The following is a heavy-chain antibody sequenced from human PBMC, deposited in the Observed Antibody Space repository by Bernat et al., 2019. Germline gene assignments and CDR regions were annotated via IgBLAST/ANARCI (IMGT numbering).Heavy chain of an antibody. Sequence: QVQLVESGGGVVQPGRSLRLSCAASGFTFSSYGMHWVRQAPGKGLEWVAVISYDGSNKYYADSVKGRFTISRDNSKNTLYLQMNSLRAEDTAIYYCAKVNEQWLVQGGSFGYWGQGTLVTVSS. J-gene: IGHJ4*02. CDR1: GFTFSSYG. D-gene: IGHD6-19*01. V-gene: IGHV3-30*18. CDR2: ISYDGSNK. CDR3: AKVNEQWLVQGGSFGY.